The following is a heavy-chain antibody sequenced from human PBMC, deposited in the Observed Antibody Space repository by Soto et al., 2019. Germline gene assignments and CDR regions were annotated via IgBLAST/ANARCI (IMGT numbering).Heavy chain of an antibody. J-gene: IGHJ5*02. Sequence: SETLSLTCTVPGGSISSSYWSWIRQPPGKGLEWLAYIYDDGSANYNPSLKSRATISLDMSKNQFSLKLTSVTAADTAVYYCARDKYCSGGSCRKNWFDPWGQGTLVTV. CDR1: GGSISSSY. V-gene: IGHV4-59*01. D-gene: IGHD2-15*01. CDR2: IYDDGSA. CDR3: ARDKYCSGGSCRKNWFDP.